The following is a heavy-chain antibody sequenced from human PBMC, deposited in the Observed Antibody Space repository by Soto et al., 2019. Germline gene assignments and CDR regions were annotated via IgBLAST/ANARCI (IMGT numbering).Heavy chain of an antibody. Sequence: GGSLRLSCAASGFTFSSYGMHWVRQAPGKGLEWVAVISYDGSNKYYADSVKGRFTISRDNAKNSLYLQMNSLRAEDTAVYYCARAEGYSYGTVDAFDIWGQGTMVTVSS. CDR3: ARAEGYSYGTVDAFDI. CDR2: ISYDGSNK. J-gene: IGHJ3*02. D-gene: IGHD5-18*01. V-gene: IGHV3-30*03. CDR1: GFTFSSYG.